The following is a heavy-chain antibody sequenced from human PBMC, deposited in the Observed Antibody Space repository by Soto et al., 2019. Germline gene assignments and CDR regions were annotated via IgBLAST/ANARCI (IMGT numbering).Heavy chain of an antibody. D-gene: IGHD5-18*01. Sequence: GGSLRLSCAASGFTFSSYAMSWVRQAPGKGLEWVSVIYSGGSTYYIDSVKGRFTISRDNSRNTLYLQMNSLRAEDTAVYYCVRNTGWDTPMVHWGQGTLVTVSS. CDR2: IYSGGST. CDR1: GFTFSSYA. CDR3: VRNTGWDTPMVH. J-gene: IGHJ4*02. V-gene: IGHV3-66*01.